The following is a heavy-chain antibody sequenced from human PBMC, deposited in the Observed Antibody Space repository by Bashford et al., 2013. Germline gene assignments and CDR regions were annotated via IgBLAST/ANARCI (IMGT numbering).Heavy chain of an antibody. CDR3: ARGHSSSWQSPMAGDYYYGMDV. V-gene: IGHV1-69*06. CDR2: IIPIFGTA. Sequence: SVKVSCKASGGTFSSYAISWVRQAPGQGLEWMGGIIPIFGTANYAQKFQGRVTITADKSTSTAYMELSSLRSEDTAVYYCARGHSSSWQSPMAGDYYYGMDVWGQGTTVTVSS. J-gene: IGHJ6*02. D-gene: IGHD6-13*01. CDR1: GGTFSSYA.